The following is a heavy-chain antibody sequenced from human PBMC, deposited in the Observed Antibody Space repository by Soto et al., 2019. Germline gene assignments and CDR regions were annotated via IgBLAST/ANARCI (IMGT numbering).Heavy chain of an antibody. J-gene: IGHJ4*02. CDR3: ARDNYYDSSGYYYHYFDY. V-gene: IGHV4-30-4*01. Sequence: KPSETLSLTCTVSGGSISSGDYYWSWIRQPPGKGLEWIGYIYYSGSTYYNPSLKSRVTISVDTSKNQFSLKLSSVTAADTAVYYCARDNYYDSSGYYYHYFDYWGQGTLVTVSS. CDR2: IYYSGST. CDR1: GGSISSGDYY. D-gene: IGHD3-22*01.